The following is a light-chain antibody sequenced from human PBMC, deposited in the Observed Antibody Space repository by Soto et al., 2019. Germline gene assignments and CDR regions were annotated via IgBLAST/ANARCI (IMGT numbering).Light chain of an antibody. CDR3: LHHNRYLWT. V-gene: IGKV1-17*01. Sequence: DIQLTQSPSSLSASVGDRVTITCRASQGVGNDLGWYQQKPGKAPKRLIFAASSLQSGVPSRFSGSRSAAEFTLTISSLQSEDFATYYCLHHNRYLWTFGQGTKVEIK. CDR1: QGVGND. CDR2: AAS. J-gene: IGKJ1*01.